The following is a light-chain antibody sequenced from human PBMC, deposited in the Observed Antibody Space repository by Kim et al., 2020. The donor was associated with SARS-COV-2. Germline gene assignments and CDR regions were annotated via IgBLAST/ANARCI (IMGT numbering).Light chain of an antibody. J-gene: IGKJ2*01. CDR1: ENIDTY. Sequence: DIQMTQSPCTLSASVGDRVTITCRASENIDTYLAWYQQKPGRAPRLLIYLASNLENGVPSRFSGTGSGTEFSLSITSLQPDDFATYYCQHYSRFPYTFGQGTKLEI. CDR3: QHYSRFPYT. V-gene: IGKV1-5*03. CDR2: LAS.